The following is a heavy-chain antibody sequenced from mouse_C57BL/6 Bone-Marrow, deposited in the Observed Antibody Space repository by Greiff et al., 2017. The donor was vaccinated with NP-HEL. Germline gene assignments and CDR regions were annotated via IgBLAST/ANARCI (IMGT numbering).Heavy chain of an antibody. V-gene: IGHV1-63*01. Sequence: VMLVESGAELVRPGTSVKMSCKASGYTFTNYWIGWVKQRPGHGLEWIGDIYPGGGYTNYNEKFKGKATLTADKSSSTAYMQFSSLTSEDSAIYYCARRDYYGSSYAYFDVWGTGTTVTVSS. D-gene: IGHD1-1*01. CDR2: IYPGGGYT. CDR1: GYTFTNYW. J-gene: IGHJ1*03. CDR3: ARRDYYGSSYAYFDV.